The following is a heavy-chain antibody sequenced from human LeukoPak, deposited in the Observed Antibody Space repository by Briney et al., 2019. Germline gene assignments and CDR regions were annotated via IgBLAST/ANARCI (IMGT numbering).Heavy chain of an antibody. Sequence: ASVKVSCKASGYTFTSYGISWVRQDPGQGLEWMGWINPNSGGTNYAQNFQGRVTMTRDTSINTAYMELGRLRSDDTAVYYCARSPGLDTAVVNRPWGQGTLITVSS. J-gene: IGHJ5*02. D-gene: IGHD5-18*01. V-gene: IGHV1-2*02. CDR3: ARSPGLDTAVVNRP. CDR2: INPNSGGT. CDR1: GYTFTSYG.